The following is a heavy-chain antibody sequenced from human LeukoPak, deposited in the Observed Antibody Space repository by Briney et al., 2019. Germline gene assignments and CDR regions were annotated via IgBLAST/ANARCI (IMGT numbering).Heavy chain of an antibody. CDR1: GGSISSSGYY. V-gene: IGHV4-39*07. CDR3: ARTPNRGGFDY. D-gene: IGHD3-10*01. Sequence: PSETLSLTCTVSGGSISSSGYYWGWIRQPPGKGLEWIGNIYYSGSTYYNPSLKSRVTISVDTSKNQFSLKLSSVTAADTAVYYCARTPNRGGFDYWGQGTLVTVSS. J-gene: IGHJ4*02. CDR2: IYYSGST.